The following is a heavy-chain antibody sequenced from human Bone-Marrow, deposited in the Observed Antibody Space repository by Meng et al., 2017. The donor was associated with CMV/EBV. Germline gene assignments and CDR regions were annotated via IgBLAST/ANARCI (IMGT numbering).Heavy chain of an antibody. Sequence: ASVKVPCKASGYTFTGYYMHWVRQAPGQGLEWMGWINPNSGGTNYAQKFQGRVTMTRDTSISTAYMELSRLRSDDTAVYYCARVIRGYERVDYWGQGTLVTVSS. CDR1: GYTFTGYY. V-gene: IGHV1-2*02. CDR2: INPNSGGT. CDR3: ARVIRGYERVDY. J-gene: IGHJ4*02. D-gene: IGHD5-12*01.